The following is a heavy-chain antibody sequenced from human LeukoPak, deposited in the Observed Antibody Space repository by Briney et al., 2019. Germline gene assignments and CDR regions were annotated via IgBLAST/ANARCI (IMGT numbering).Heavy chain of an antibody. CDR1: SYSISSGSD. CDR3: ARVTYVDYMLYQYFDY. Sequence: SETLSLTCAVSSYSISSGSDWGWIRPSPGKGLEWLGIICHSGNSYYNPSLKSRLTISGDTSKNQFSLKMNSVTAADTALYYCARVTYVDYMLYQYFDYWGQGILVTVSS. J-gene: IGHJ4*02. CDR2: ICHSGNS. V-gene: IGHV4-38-2*01. D-gene: IGHD4-17*01.